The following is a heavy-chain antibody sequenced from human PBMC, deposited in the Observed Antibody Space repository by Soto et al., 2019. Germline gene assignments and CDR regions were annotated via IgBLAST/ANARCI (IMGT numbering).Heavy chain of an antibody. CDR2: IVPNGGAT. J-gene: IGHJ5*02. Sequence: GGSLRLSCAASGFTFSSHAMSWVRQAPGPGKGLEWVSAIVPNGGATKYADSVKGRFTISRDNSKNTLYLQMNSLRAEDTAVYYCAKKGALRNWFDPWGQGTLVTVSS. CDR1: GFTFSSHA. CDR3: AKKGALRNWFDP. V-gene: IGHV3-23*01.